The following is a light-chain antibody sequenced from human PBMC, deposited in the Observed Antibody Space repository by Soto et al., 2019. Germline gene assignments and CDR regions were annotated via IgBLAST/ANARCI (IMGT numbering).Light chain of an antibody. V-gene: IGKV1-12*01. CDR2: AES. Sequence: DLQMTQSPSTLSSSLGDSVTITCRASQTISSWLAWYQQKTGKAPKILVYAESSLQSGVPSRLSGSGSGTDLNLTISRLQPEDFATYYCQKANSFPLTCGGGTKVDIK. CDR3: QKANSFPLT. CDR1: QTISSW. J-gene: IGKJ4*01.